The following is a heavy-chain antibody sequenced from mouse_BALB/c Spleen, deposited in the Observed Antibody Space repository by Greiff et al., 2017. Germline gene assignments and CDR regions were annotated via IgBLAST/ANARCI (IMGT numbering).Heavy chain of an antibody. Sequence: EVKLQESGGGLVKPGGSLKLSCAASGFTFSSYSMSWVRQTPGQRLEWVASISRGGSTYYPDSVKGRFTISRDNARNILYLQMSSLRSEDTAMYYCAREGLGAMDYWGQGTSVTVSS. V-gene: IGHV5-6-5*01. CDR3: AREGLGAMDY. J-gene: IGHJ4*01. CDR1: GFTFSSYS. CDR2: ISRGGST.